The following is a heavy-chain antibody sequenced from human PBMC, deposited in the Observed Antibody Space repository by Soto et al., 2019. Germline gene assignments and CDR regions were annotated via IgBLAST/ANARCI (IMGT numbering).Heavy chain of an antibody. V-gene: IGHV3-23*01. Sequence: XGSLRLSFAASGFRFPQYDMHWFRQAPGKGLEWVAAVGRFGNTYYRDFVSGRFTISRDDSRNLVYLQMGRLRLDDTAVYFCAKEGRLESPAGDYFDSWAPGTLVTVSS. CDR2: VGRFGNT. CDR1: GFRFPQYD. CDR3: AKEGRLESPAGDYFDS. D-gene: IGHD1-1*01. J-gene: IGHJ4*02.